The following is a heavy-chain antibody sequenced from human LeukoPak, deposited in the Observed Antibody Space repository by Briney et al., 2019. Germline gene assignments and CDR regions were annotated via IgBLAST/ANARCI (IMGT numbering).Heavy chain of an antibody. V-gene: IGHV3-33*01. CDR2: IWYDGSNT. CDR1: GFTFSSYG. CDR3: AREVKYYDSSGYYYRYFDY. Sequence: PGGSLRLSCAASGFTFSSYGMYWVRQAPGKGLEWVALIWYDGSNTYYADSVKGRFTISRDNSKNTLYLQMNSLRAEDTAVYYCAREVKYYDSSGYYYRYFDYWGLGTLVTVSS. J-gene: IGHJ4*02. D-gene: IGHD3-22*01.